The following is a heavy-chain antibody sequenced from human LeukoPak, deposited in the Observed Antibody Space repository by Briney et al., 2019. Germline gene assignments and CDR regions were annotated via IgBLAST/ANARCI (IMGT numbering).Heavy chain of an antibody. D-gene: IGHD2-2*01. J-gene: IGHJ1*01. CDR3: ASYIVVVPAHAEYFQH. Sequence: SQTLSLTCTVSGGSISSGDYYWSWIRQPPGKGLEWIRYIYYSGSTYYNPSLKSRVTISVDTSKNQFSLKLSSVTAADTAVYYCASYIVVVPAHAEYFQHWGQGTLVTVSS. CDR1: GGSISSGDYY. CDR2: IYYSGST. V-gene: IGHV4-30-4*08.